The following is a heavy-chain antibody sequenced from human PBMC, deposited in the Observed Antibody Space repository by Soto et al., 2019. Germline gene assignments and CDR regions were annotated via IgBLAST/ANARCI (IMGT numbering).Heavy chain of an antibody. CDR3: ARGRGGYSYGSGYYYGMAV. D-gene: IGHD5-18*01. CDR2: INHSGST. CDR1: GGSFSGYY. J-gene: IGHJ6*02. V-gene: IGHV4-34*01. Sequence: SETLSLTCAVYGGSFSGYYWSWIRQPPGKGLEWIGGINHSGSTNYNPSLKSRVTISVDTSKNQFSLKLSSVTAADTAVYYCARGRGGYSYGSGYYYGMAVWGQGTTAPASS.